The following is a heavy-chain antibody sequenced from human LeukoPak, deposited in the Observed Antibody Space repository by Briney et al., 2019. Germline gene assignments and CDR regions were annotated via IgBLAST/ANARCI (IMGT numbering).Heavy chain of an antibody. CDR1: GFTFSDSW. CDR2: INQDGNTK. J-gene: IGHJ4*02. Sequence: GGSLRLSCAASGFTFSDSWMTWVRQAPGRGLEWVADINQDGNTKSYMDSVEGRFTISRDNARNSMYLQVSSLRAEDTAVYYCARDPAYGALDYWGQGTLVTVSS. D-gene: IGHD4-17*01. CDR3: ARDPAYGALDY. V-gene: IGHV3-7*01.